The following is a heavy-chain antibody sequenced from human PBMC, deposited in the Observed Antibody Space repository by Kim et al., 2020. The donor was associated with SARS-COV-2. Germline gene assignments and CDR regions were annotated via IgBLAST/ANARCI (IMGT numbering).Heavy chain of an antibody. V-gene: IGHV5-51*01. D-gene: IGHD3-10*01. J-gene: IGHJ6*02. CDR3: AKSWFGELSPPGDYYYGMDV. CDR2: IYPGDSDT. Sequence: GESLKISCKGSGYSFTSYWIGWVRQMPGKGLEWMGIIYPGDSDTRYSPSFQGQVTISADKSISTAYLQWSSLKASDTAMYYCAKSWFGELSPPGDYYYGMDVWGQGTTVTVSS. CDR1: GYSFTSYW.